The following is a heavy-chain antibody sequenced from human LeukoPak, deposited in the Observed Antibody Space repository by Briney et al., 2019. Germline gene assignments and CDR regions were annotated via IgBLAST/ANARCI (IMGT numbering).Heavy chain of an antibody. CDR1: GGAFSGYY. CDR2: TKHTGST. CDR3: VRGQWEVRGVIITNLDY. V-gene: IGHV4-34*01. Sequence: SETLSLTCAVSGGAFSGYYWTWIRQAPGEGLEWIGETKHTGSTNYNPSLKSRVTISIDTSKNQFFLNLTSVTAADTAVYYCVRGQWEVRGVIITNLDYWGQGSLVTVSS. J-gene: IGHJ4*02. D-gene: IGHD3-10*01.